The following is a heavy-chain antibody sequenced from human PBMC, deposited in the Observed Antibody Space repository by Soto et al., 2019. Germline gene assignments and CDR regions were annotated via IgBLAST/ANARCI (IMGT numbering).Heavy chain of an antibody. CDR1: GGSFSGYY. Sequence: SETLSLTCAVYGGSFSGYYWSWIRQPPGKGLEWIGEINHSGSTNYNPSLKSRVTISVDTSKNQFSLKLSSVTAADTAVYYCARVSSRAYWGQGPLVTVSS. D-gene: IGHD6-13*01. V-gene: IGHV4-34*01. CDR2: INHSGST. J-gene: IGHJ4*02. CDR3: ARVSSRAY.